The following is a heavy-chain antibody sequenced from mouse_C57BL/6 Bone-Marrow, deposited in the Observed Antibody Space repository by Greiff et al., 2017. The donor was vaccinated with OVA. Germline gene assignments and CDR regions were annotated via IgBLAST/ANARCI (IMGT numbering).Heavy chain of an antibody. J-gene: IGHJ4*01. CDR1: GFTFSDYG. V-gene: IGHV5-17*01. CDR2: ISSGSSTI. Sequence: QRVESGGGLVKPGGSLKLSCAASGFTFSDYGMHWVRQAPETGLEWVAYISSGSSTIYYAYTVTGRFTLSRDNAKNTLFLQMTSLRSEDTAMYDCASLRRRYAMDYWGQGTSVTVSS. D-gene: IGHD2-12*01. CDR3: ASLRRRYAMDY.